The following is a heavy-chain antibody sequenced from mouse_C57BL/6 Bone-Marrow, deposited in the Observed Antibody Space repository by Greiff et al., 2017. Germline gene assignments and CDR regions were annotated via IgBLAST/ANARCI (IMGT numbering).Heavy chain of an antibody. Sequence: QVQLKQSGAELARPGASVKLSCKASGYTFTSYGISWVKQRTGQGLEWIGEIYPRSGNTYYNEKFKGKATLTADKSSSTAYMELRSLTSEDSAVYFCARTYYSNSAWFSYWGQGTLVTVSA. V-gene: IGHV1-81*01. J-gene: IGHJ3*01. CDR2: IYPRSGNT. CDR3: ARTYYSNSAWFSY. CDR1: GYTFTSYG. D-gene: IGHD2-5*01.